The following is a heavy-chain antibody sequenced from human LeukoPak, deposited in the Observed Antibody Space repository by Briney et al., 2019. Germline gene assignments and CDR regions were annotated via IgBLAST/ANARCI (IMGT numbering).Heavy chain of an antibody. J-gene: IGHJ4*02. V-gene: IGHV1-2*02. D-gene: IGHD6-13*01. CDR1: GYAFTGYY. CDR3: ARASTLAAPGAVPNDY. Sequence: ASVKVSCKASGYAFTGYYLHWVQQAPGQGLEWMGWINPNSGGTNYAQNFQGRVTMTRDTSISTAYMELSSLKSDDTAVYYCARASTLAAPGAVPNDYWGQGILVTVSS. CDR2: INPNSGGT.